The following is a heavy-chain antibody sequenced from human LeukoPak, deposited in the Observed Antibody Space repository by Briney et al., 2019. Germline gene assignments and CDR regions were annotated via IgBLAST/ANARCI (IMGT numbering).Heavy chain of an antibody. V-gene: IGHV1-2*06. CDR3: ARRGFGDQGRPKAFDI. J-gene: IGHJ3*02. CDR1: GYTFTGYY. Sequence: GASVKVSCKASGYTFTGYYMHWVRQAPGQGLEWMGRINPNSGGTNYAQKFQGRVTMTRETSISTAYMELSRLRSDDTAVYYCARRGFGDQGRPKAFDIWGQGTMVTVSS. D-gene: IGHD3-10*01. CDR2: INPNSGGT.